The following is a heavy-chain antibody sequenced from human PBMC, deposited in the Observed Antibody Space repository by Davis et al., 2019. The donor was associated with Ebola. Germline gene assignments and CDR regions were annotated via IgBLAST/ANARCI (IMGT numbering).Heavy chain of an antibody. V-gene: IGHV4-59*01. CDR1: GGSISSYY. CDR3: ARDTVTTGFDY. CDR2: IYYSGST. J-gene: IGHJ4*02. Sequence: MPGGSLRLSCTVSGGSISSYYWSWIRQPPGKGLESIGYIYYSGSTNYNPSLKSRITISVDTSKNQFSLKLSSVTAADTAVYYCARDTVTTGFDYWGQGTLVTVSS. D-gene: IGHD4-11*01.